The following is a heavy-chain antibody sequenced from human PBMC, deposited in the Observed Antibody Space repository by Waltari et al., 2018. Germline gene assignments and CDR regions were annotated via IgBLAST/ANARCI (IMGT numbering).Heavy chain of an antibody. J-gene: IGHJ3*02. V-gene: IGHV4-59*11. D-gene: IGHD2-8*01. CDR2: IYSSGSN. CDR1: GGSISSHY. Sequence: QVQLQESGPGLVKPSETLSLTCTVSGGSISSHYWGWIRQPPGKGLEWIGYIYSSGSNNYNPSLKSRVTISVDTSKNQFSLKLSSVTAADTAVYYCARGIPGLMGHDAFDIWGQGTMVTVSS. CDR3: ARGIPGLMGHDAFDI.